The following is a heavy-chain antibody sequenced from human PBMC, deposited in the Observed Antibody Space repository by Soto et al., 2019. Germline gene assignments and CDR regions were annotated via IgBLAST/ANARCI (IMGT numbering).Heavy chain of an antibody. CDR2: ISSSSSYI. V-gene: IGHV3-21*01. D-gene: IGHD6-13*01. J-gene: IGHJ4*02. CDR3: ARDPQQLVFSPYYFDY. Sequence: PGGSLRLSCAASGFTFSSYSMNWVRQAPGKGLEWVSSISSSSSYIYYADSVKGRFTISRDNAKNSLYLQMNSLRAEDTAVYYCARDPQQLVFSPYYFDYWGQGTLVTVSS. CDR1: GFTFSSYS.